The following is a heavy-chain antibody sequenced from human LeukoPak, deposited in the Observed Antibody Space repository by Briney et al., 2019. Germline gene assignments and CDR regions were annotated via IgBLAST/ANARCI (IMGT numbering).Heavy chain of an antibody. CDR1: GGSISSSSYY. J-gene: IGHJ4*02. CDR2: IYYSGST. Sequence: SETLSLTCTVSGGSISSSSYYWGWIRQPPGKGLEWIGSIYYSGSTYYNPSLKSRVTISVDTSKNQFSLRLSSVTAADTAVYYCARQTSGPASDYWGQGTLVSVS. D-gene: IGHD3-3*01. CDR3: ARQTSGPASDY. V-gene: IGHV4-39*01.